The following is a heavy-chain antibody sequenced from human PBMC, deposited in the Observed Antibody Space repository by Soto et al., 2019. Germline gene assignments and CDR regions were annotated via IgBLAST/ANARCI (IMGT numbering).Heavy chain of an antibody. CDR2: INPSGGST. J-gene: IGHJ3*02. CDR3: ANSGRPVNVLPGFLRYFDWSLGAFDI. D-gene: IGHD3-9*01. V-gene: IGHV1-46*03. Sequence: ASVKVSCKASGYTFTSYYMHWVRQAPGQGLEWMGIINPSGGSTSYAQKFQGRVTMTRDTSTSTVYMELSSLRSEDTAVYYCANSGRPVNVLPGFLRYFDWSLGAFDIWGQGTMVTVAS. CDR1: GYTFTSYY.